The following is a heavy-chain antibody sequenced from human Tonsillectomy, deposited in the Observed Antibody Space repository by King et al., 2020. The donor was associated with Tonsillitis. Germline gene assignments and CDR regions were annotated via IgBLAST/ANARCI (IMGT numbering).Heavy chain of an antibody. CDR1: GGSISSYY. V-gene: IGHV4-59*08. CDR3: ARLDRVDTAMDYYFDY. CDR2: IYYSGST. D-gene: IGHD5-18*01. J-gene: IGHJ4*02. Sequence: LQLQESGPGLVKPSETLSLTCTVSGGSISSYYWSWIRQPPGKGLEWIGYIYYSGSTNYNPSLKSRVTISVDTSKNQFSLKLSSVTAADTAVYYCARLDRVDTAMDYYFDYWGQGTLVTVSS.